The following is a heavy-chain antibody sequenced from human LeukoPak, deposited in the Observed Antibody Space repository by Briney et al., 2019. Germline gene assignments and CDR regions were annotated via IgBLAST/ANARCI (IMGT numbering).Heavy chain of an antibody. CDR3: ARLKAIAAAGTASLYYYYGMDV. Sequence: SETLSLTCAVYGGSFSGYYWSWIRQPPGKGLEWIGEINHSGSTNYNPSLKSRVTISVDTSKNQFSLKLSSVTAADTAVYYCARLKAIAAAGTASLYYYYGMDVWGKGTTVTVSS. J-gene: IGHJ6*04. CDR1: GGSFSGYY. V-gene: IGHV4-34*01. CDR2: INHSGST. D-gene: IGHD6-13*01.